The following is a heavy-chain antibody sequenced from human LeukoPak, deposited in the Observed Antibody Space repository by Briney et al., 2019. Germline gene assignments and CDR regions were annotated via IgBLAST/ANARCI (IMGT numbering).Heavy chain of an antibody. CDR2: ISSRSSHI. CDR3: ARDRLGGVGDAFDN. V-gene: IGHV3-21*01. D-gene: IGHD3-10*01. CDR1: EFTFSSYA. Sequence: GGSLRLSCAASEFTFSSYAMNWVRQDPGKGLEWVSSISSRSSHISYADSVKGRFTISRDNAKNSLYLQMNSLRAEDTAVYYCARDRLGGVGDAFDNWGQGTMVTVSS. J-gene: IGHJ3*02.